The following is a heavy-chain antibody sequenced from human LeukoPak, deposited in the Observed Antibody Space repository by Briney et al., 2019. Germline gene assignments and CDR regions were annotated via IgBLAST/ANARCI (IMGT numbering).Heavy chain of an antibody. D-gene: IGHD5-12*01. CDR1: GGSISSRSYY. J-gene: IGHJ4*02. CDR2: INHSGST. Sequence: PSETLSLTCTVSGGSISSRSYYWGWIRQPPGKGLEWIGEINHSGSTNYNPSLKSRVTISVDTSKNRFSLKLSSVTAADTAVYYCASGRWLRPNFDYWGQGTLVTVSS. V-gene: IGHV4-39*07. CDR3: ASGRWLRPNFDY.